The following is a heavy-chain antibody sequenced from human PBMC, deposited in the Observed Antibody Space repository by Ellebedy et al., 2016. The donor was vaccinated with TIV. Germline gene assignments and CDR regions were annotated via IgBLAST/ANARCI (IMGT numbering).Heavy chain of an antibody. V-gene: IGHV3-48*02. CDR1: GFTFSSYS. Sequence: GESLKISCAASGFTFSSYSMNWVRQAPGKGLEWVSYISSSSSTIYYADSVKGRFTISRDNAKNSLYLQMNSLRDEDTAVYYCARENVFAATLGWFDPWGQGTLVTVSS. D-gene: IGHD2-15*01. CDR2: ISSSSSTI. CDR3: ARENVFAATLGWFDP. J-gene: IGHJ5*02.